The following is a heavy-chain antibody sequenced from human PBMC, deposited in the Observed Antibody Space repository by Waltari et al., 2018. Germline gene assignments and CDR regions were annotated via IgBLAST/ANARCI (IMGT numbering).Heavy chain of an antibody. CDR1: GGSVRDYF. CDR3: ARWDATKRGFEF. V-gene: IGHV4-59*02. J-gene: IGHJ4*02. CDR2: SRHTGVT. Sequence: QVQLQESGPGLVNPSGALSLTCAVSGGSVRDYFWNWIRRPPGKGLEWIGYSRHTGVTMYNPFLTSRLTLSVDTTKNQVSLMLHSVTAADTATYYCARWDATKRGFEFWGPGTLVTVSS. D-gene: IGHD1-26*01.